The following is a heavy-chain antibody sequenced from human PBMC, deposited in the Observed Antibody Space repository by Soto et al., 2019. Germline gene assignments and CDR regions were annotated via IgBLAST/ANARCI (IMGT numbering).Heavy chain of an antibody. CDR3: ARPYSD. Sequence: GGSLRLSCAASGFTFSNFWMTWIRQAPGKGLEWVANINQDGSEKFYVDSVKGRFTISRDNAKNTLYLQMISLRADDTAIYYCARPYSDWGQGTLVTVSS. CDR2: INQDGSEK. CDR1: GFTFSNFW. J-gene: IGHJ4*02. V-gene: IGHV3-7*03. D-gene: IGHD4-4*01.